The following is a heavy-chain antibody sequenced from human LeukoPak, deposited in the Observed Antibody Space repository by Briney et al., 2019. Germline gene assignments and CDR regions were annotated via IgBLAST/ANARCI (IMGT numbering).Heavy chain of an antibody. D-gene: IGHD3-9*01. CDR2: ISGSGGST. Sequence: ETLSLTCTVSGGSISSYYWSWIRQPPGKGLEWVSAISGSGGSTYYADSVKGRFTISRDNSKNTLYLQMNSLRAEDTAVYYCAKDRYDILTGPQWFDPWGQGTLVTVSS. V-gene: IGHV3-23*01. CDR1: GGSISSYY. J-gene: IGHJ5*02. CDR3: AKDRYDILTGPQWFDP.